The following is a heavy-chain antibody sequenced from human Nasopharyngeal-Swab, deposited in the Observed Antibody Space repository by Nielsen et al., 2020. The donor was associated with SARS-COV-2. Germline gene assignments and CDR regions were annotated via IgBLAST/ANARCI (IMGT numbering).Heavy chain of an antibody. CDR1: GFTFSDYY. CDR3: ARARGIQLWDGPVADY. CDR2: ISSSASTI. V-gene: IGHV3-11*01. J-gene: IGHJ4*02. Sequence: GESLKISCAASGFTFSDYYMSWIRQAPGKGLEWVSYISSSASTIYYADSVKGRFTISRDNAKNSLYLQMNSLRAEDTAVYYCARARGIQLWDGPVADYWGQGTLVTVSS. D-gene: IGHD5-18*01.